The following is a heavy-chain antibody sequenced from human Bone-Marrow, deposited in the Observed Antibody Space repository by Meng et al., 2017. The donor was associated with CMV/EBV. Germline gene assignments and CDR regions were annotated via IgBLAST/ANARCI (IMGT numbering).Heavy chain of an antibody. CDR1: GFTFINYE. CDR3: ARERLGGAFDI. Sequence: GGSLRLSCEGSGFTFINYEMNWFRQAPGKGLEWLSYISRSSSIYYADSVKGRFTISRDSAKNSLYLQMNSLRVEDTAVYFCARERLGGAFDIWGQGTMVTV. D-gene: IGHD7-27*01. CDR2: ISRSSSI. V-gene: IGHV3-48*03. J-gene: IGHJ3*02.